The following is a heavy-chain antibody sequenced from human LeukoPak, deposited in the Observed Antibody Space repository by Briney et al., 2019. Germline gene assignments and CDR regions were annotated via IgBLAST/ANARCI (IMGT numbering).Heavy chain of an antibody. J-gene: IGHJ4*02. V-gene: IGHV3-30-3*01. CDR1: GFTFSSYA. CDR2: ISYDGSNK. CDR3: ARGSGSYFGPSDY. Sequence: GGSLRLSCAASGFTFSSYAMHWVRQAPGKGLEWVAVISYDGSNKYYADSVKGRFTISRDNSKNTLYLQMNSLRAEDTAVYYCARGSGSYFGPSDYWGQRTLVTVSS. D-gene: IGHD3-10*01.